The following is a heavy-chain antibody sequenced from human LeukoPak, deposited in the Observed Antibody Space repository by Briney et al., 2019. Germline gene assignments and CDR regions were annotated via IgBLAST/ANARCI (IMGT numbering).Heavy chain of an antibody. J-gene: IGHJ4*02. D-gene: IGHD2-2*01. CDR1: GFTFSSYA. CDR2: ISGSGGST. V-gene: IGHV3-23*01. Sequence: GGSLRLSCAASGFTFSSYAMSGVRQAPGKGLEWVSAISGSGGSTYYADSVKGRFTISRDNSKNTLYLQMNSLRAEDTAVYYCAKDAPVNIVVVPAANSWGQGTLVTVSS. CDR3: AKDAPVNIVVVPAANS.